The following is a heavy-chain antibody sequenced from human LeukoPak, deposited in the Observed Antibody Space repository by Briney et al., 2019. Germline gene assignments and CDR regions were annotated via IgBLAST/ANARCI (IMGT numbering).Heavy chain of an antibody. Sequence: PGGSLRLSCAASGFTFSNYVMSWVRQAPGKGLEWVSSISGSGGSTYYADFVKGLFTISRDNSRNTLYLQMNSLRADDTAVYYCARYCSGASCYLGLDYWGQGTLVTVSS. V-gene: IGHV3-23*01. CDR3: ARYCSGASCYLGLDY. CDR2: ISGSGGST. D-gene: IGHD2-2*01. J-gene: IGHJ4*02. CDR1: GFTFSNYV.